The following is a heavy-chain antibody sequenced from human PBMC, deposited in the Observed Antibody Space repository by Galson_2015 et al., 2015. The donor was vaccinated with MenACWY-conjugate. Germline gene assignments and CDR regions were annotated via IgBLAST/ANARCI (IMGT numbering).Heavy chain of an antibody. V-gene: IGHV1-3*01. J-gene: IGHJ4*02. CDR1: GYTFTNYA. CDR2: INAGNGNT. D-gene: IGHD3-22*01. Sequence: SVKVSCKASGYTFTNYAIHWVRQAPGQGLEWMGWINAGNGNTKYSQKFQGRVTITRDASASTAYMELSSLRSEDTAVYYCARVGGTYYYDSSFDYWGQGTLVTVSS. CDR3: ARVGGTYYYDSSFDY.